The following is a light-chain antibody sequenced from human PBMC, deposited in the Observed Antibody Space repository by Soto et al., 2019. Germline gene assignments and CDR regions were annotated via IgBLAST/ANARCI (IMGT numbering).Light chain of an antibody. CDR1: QSVSSGS. J-gene: IGKJ1*01. V-gene: IGKV3-20*01. CDR3: KHYHNSPRT. CDR2: AAS. Sequence: EIVLTQSPGALSLSPGERATLSCRASQSVSSGSLAWYQQKPGQAPRLLIYAASARATGIPDRFSGSGSGTDFTLTVSRLEPEDFAVYYCKHYHNSPRTVVQGTKV.